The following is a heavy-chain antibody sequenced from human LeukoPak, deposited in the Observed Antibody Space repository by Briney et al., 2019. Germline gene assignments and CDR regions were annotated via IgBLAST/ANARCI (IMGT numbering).Heavy chain of an antibody. Sequence: GGSLRLSCAISGITLSNYGMSWVRQAPGKGLEWVAGISGSGGSTNYAASVKGRFTISRDNPKNTLYLQMNSLRAEDTAVYFCAKRGVVIRVILVGFHKEAYYFDSWGQGALVTVSS. D-gene: IGHD3-22*01. CDR1: GITLSNYG. CDR3: AKRGVVIRVILVGFHKEAYYFDS. J-gene: IGHJ4*02. V-gene: IGHV3-23*01. CDR2: ISGSGGST.